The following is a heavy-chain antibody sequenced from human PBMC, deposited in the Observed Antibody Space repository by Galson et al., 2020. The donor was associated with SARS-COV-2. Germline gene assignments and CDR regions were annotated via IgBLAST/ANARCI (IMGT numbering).Heavy chain of an antibody. CDR1: GFTFSSYE. CDR2: IRSSGSTI. D-gene: IGHD7-27*01. J-gene: IGHJ6*02. Sequence: GGSLRLSCAASGFTFSSYEMNWVRQAPGKGLEWVSYIRSSGSTIYYADSVKGRFTISRDNAKNSLYLQMNSLRAEDTAVYYCAKGPWDYYGMDVWGQGTTVIVSS. CDR3: AKGPWDYYGMDV. V-gene: IGHV3-48*03.